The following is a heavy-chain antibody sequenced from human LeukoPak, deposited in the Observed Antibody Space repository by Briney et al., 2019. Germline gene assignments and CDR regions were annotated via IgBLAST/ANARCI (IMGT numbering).Heavy chain of an antibody. CDR3: ARGRYDILTGYSTYYFDY. J-gene: IGHJ4*02. CDR2: INHSGST. Sequence: PSETLSLTCAVYGGSFSGYYWSWIRQPPAKGLEWIGEINHSGSTNYNPSLKSRVTISVDTSKNQFSLKLSSVTAADTAVYYCARGRYDILTGYSTYYFDYWGQGTPVTVSS. CDR1: GGSFSGYY. V-gene: IGHV4-34*01. D-gene: IGHD3-9*01.